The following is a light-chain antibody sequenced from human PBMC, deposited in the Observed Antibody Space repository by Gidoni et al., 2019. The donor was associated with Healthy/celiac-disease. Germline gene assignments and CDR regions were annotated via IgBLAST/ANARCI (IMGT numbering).Light chain of an antibody. V-gene: IGKV3-11*01. CDR1: QSVSSY. CDR3: QQRSNWPALT. J-gene: IGKJ4*01. Sequence: EIVLTQSPATLSLSPGERATLSCRASQSVSSYLAWYQQKPGQAPRLLIYDASNRLHSHISSLEPEDFAVYYCQQRSNWPALTFGGGAKVEIK. CDR2: DAS.